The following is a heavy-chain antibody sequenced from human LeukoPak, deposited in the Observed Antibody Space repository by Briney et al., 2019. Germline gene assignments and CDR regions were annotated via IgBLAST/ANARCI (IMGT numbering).Heavy chain of an antibody. Sequence: ASAKVSCKASGYTFTSNYIHWVRRAPGQGLEWMGMIYPRDGSTSYAQKFQGRVTVTRGTSTSTVHMELSGLRSEDTAVYYCARDQEGFDYWGQGTLVTVSS. CDR1: GYTFTSNY. CDR3: ARDQEGFDY. CDR2: IYPRDGST. V-gene: IGHV1-46*01. J-gene: IGHJ4*02.